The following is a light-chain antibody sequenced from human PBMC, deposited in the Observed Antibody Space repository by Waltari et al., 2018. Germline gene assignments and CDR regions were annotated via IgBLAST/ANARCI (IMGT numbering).Light chain of an antibody. Sequence: DIVMTQSPDALAVSLGERATINCKTSPSVLYSPNNKNSLAWYQQKQGQPPKLLIYWASTRESGVPDRFSGSGSGTEFTLTISSLQAEDVAVYYCLQYYSSPPVYTFGPGTKLEIK. CDR3: LQYYSSPPVYT. V-gene: IGKV4-1*01. J-gene: IGKJ2*01. CDR2: WAS. CDR1: PSVLYSPNNKNS.